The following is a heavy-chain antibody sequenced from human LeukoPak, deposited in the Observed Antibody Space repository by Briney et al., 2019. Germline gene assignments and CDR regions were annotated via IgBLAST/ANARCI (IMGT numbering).Heavy chain of an antibody. CDR2: INPNSGGT. D-gene: IGHD6-19*01. CDR1: GYTFTSYG. CDR3: ARGSSSGWYYFDY. J-gene: IGHJ4*02. Sequence: GASVKVSCKASGYTFTSYGISWVRQAPGQGLEWMGRINPNSGGTNYAQKLQGRVTMTRDTSISTAYMELSRLRSDDTAVYYCARGSSSGWYYFDYWGQGTLVTVSS. V-gene: IGHV1-2*06.